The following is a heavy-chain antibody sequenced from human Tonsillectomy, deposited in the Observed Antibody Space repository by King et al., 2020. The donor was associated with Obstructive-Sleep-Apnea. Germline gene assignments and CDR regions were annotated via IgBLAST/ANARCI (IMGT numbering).Heavy chain of an antibody. CDR2: IGTAGDT. CDR3: ARGGTYYDILTGYTPVWYFDY. J-gene: IGHJ4*02. CDR1: GFTFSSYD. Sequence: VQLVESGGALVQPGGSLRLSCAASGFTFSSYDMHWVRQATGKGLEWFSAIGTAGDTYYPGSGKGRFTSSRENAKKSLYLQMNSLRAGDTAVYYCARGGTYYDILTGYTPVWYFDYWGQGTLVTVSS. V-gene: IGHV3-13*04. D-gene: IGHD3-9*01.